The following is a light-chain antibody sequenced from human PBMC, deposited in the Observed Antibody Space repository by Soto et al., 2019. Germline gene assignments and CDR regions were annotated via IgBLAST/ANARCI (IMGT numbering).Light chain of an antibody. V-gene: IGLV2-14*01. CDR3: SSYTSSSILYV. Sequence: QSALTQPASVSGSPGQSITISCTGTSSEVGVYNYVSWYQQRPGKAPNLMIYDVSNRPSGVSICFSGSKSGNTASLTISVLQAEDEADYYCSSYTSSSILYVFGTGTKVTVL. J-gene: IGLJ1*01. CDR2: DVS. CDR1: SSEVGVYNY.